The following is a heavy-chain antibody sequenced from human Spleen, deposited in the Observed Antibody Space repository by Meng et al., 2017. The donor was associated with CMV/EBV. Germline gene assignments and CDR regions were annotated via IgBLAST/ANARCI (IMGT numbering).Heavy chain of an antibody. V-gene: IGHV3-23*01. CDR1: GFTFSSYA. Sequence: GGSLRLSCAASGFTFSSYAMNWVRQAPGKGLEWVSSVSGSGRTIYYADSVKGRFTISRDNSKDTLFLQMDSLRAEDTAVYYCANWGITVAGSHTYWGQGTLVTVSS. J-gene: IGHJ4*02. D-gene: IGHD6-19*01. CDR2: VSGSGRTI. CDR3: ANWGITVAGSHTY.